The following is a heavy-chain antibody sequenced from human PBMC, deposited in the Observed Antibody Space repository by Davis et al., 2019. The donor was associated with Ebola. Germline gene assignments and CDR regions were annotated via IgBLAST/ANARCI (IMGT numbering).Heavy chain of an antibody. CDR3: ARTIAAAGTNAVDI. Sequence: ASVKVSCKASGCTFRSYAIRWVRQAPGQGLEWMGWINPNSGGTNYAQKFQGWVTMTRDTSISTAYMELSRLRSDDTAVYYCARTIAAAGTNAVDIWGQGTMVTVSS. CDR2: INPNSGGT. D-gene: IGHD6-13*01. J-gene: IGHJ3*02. CDR1: GCTFRSYA. V-gene: IGHV1-2*04.